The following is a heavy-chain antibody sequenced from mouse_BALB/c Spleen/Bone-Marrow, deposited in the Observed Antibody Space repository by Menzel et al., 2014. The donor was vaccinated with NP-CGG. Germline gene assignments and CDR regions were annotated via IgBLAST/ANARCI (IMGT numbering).Heavy chain of an antibody. J-gene: IGHJ4*01. D-gene: IGHD2-4*01. CDR2: IWGDGST. CDR1: GFSLTGYG. V-gene: IGHV2-6-7*01. Sequence: VKLMESGSGLVAPSQSLSITCTVSGFSLTGYGVSWVRQPPGKGLEWLGMIWGDGSTDYNSALKSRLSISKDNSKSQVFLKVNSLQTEDTARYYCARDSFLITRALDYWGQGTSVTVSS. CDR3: ARDSFLITRALDY.